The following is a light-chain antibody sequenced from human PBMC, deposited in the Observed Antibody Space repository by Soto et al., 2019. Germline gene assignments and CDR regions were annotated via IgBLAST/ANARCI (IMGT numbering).Light chain of an antibody. CDR1: QSLSDN. J-gene: IGKJ1*01. V-gene: IGKV3-15*01. CDR2: GAS. CDR3: QHRGT. Sequence: EMVLTQSPATLSVSPGERATLSCRASQSLSDNLAWYQQRPGQAPRLLIYGASTRATGIPARFSGSGSGTEFTLTISGLQSEDFAVYHCQHRGTFGQGTKVEIK.